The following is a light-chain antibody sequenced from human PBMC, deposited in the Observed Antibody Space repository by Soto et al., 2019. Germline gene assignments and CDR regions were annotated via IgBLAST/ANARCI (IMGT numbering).Light chain of an antibody. CDR2: EVS. J-gene: IGLJ2*01. CDR3: SSYTSSITMV. V-gene: IGLV2-14*01. Sequence: QSALTQPASVSGSPGQSITISCTGTSSDVGGYNYVSWYQQHPGKAPKLMIYEVSNRPSGVSDRFSGSKSGNTASLTISGLQAEDEDDYYCSSYTSSITMVFGGGTKVTVL. CDR1: SSDVGGYNY.